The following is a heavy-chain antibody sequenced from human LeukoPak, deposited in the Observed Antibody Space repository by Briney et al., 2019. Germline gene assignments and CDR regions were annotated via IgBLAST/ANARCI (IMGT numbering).Heavy chain of an antibody. V-gene: IGHV3-48*01. Sequence: TGGSLRLSCAASGFTFSRYWMSWVRQAPGKGLEWVSYISSSSSTIYYADSVKGRFTISRDNAKNSLYLQMNSLRAEDTAVYYCARDPGSYSTDSFDYWGQGTLVTVSS. CDR3: ARDPGSYSTDSFDY. CDR1: GFTFSRYW. CDR2: ISSSSSTI. D-gene: IGHD4-11*01. J-gene: IGHJ4*02.